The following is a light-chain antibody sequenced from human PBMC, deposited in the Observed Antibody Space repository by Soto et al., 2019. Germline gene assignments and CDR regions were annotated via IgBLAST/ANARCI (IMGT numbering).Light chain of an antibody. V-gene: IGLV2-14*01. CDR2: EVS. CDR3: SSYTRTSTLVA. J-gene: IGLJ2*01. CDR1: SSDVGGYNY. Sequence: QSVLTQPASVSGSPGQSVTISCTGTSSDVGGYNYVSWYQQHPGKAPKLMIFEVSNRPSGVSNRFSGSKSGNTASLTISGLQAEDEADYYCSSYTRTSTLVAFGGGTKLTVL.